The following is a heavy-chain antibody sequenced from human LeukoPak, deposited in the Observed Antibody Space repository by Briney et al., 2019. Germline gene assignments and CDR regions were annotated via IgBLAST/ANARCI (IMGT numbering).Heavy chain of an antibody. CDR3: ARGCSGGSCYDN. J-gene: IGHJ4*02. V-gene: IGHV3-74*01. D-gene: IGHD2-15*01. Sequence: GGSLRLSCAASGFTFNIYWMDWVRQAPGKGLIWVSRINTDGSDTTYADSVKGRFTISRDNAKNTLHLQMNSLRAEDTAVYYCARGCSGGSCYDNWGQGTLVTVPS. CDR1: GFTFNIYW. CDR2: INTDGSDT.